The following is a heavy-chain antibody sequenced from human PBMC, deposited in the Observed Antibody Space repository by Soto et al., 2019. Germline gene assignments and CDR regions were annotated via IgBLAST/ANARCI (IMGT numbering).Heavy chain of an antibody. Sequence: QVQLVQSGAEVKKPGSSVKVSCKASGGTFSSYTISWVRQAPGQGLEWMGRIIPILGIANYAQKLQGRVTITADKSTSTAYMELSSLRSEDTAVYYCARATYYDFWSGENWGQGTLVTVSS. CDR2: IIPILGIA. CDR3: ARATYYDFWSGEN. V-gene: IGHV1-69*02. CDR1: GGTFSSYT. D-gene: IGHD3-3*01. J-gene: IGHJ4*02.